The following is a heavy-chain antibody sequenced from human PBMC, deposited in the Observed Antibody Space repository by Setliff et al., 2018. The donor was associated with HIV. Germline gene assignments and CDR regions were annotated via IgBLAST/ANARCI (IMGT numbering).Heavy chain of an antibody. CDR1: GGSISSHY. Sequence: SETLSLTCTVSGGSISSHYWIWIRQPPRKGLEWIGYIHYSGATNYNPSLKSRVTISLDTSRTQFPLRLSSVTAADTAVYYCARHSPNVGVRGDAFDIWGQGTVVTVSS. D-gene: IGHD2-8*01. V-gene: IGHV4-59*08. J-gene: IGHJ3*02. CDR3: ARHSPNVGVRGDAFDI. CDR2: IHYSGAT.